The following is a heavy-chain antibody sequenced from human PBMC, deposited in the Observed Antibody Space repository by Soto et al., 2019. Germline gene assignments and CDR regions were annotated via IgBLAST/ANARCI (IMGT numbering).Heavy chain of an antibody. CDR2: ISGSGVST. V-gene: IGHV3-23*01. CDR1: RSTFSSYT. J-gene: IGHJ4*02. D-gene: IGHD4-17*01. Sequence: EVQFLESGGGLVQPGGSLRLSCAASRSTFSSYTMSWVRQAPGKGLEWVSGISGSGVSTYYADSVKGRFTNSRDNSRNTLYLQINSRRAEDTAVYYCAKAGDYGDYLDYWGQGTLVIVSS. CDR3: AKAGDYGDYLDY.